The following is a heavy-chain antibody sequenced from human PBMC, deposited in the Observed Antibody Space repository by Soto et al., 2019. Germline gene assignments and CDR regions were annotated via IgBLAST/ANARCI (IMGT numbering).Heavy chain of an antibody. CDR2: INAGNGNT. J-gene: IGHJ4*02. Sequence: GASVKFSCKASGYTFTSYGIHWVRQAPGQRLEWTGWINAGNGNTKYSEKFQGRVTITRDTSASTAYLELSSLRSEDTAVYYCARGGSSGYYLFDYWGQGTLVTVSS. D-gene: IGHD3-22*01. CDR1: GYTFTSYG. V-gene: IGHV1-3*01. CDR3: ARGGSSGYYLFDY.